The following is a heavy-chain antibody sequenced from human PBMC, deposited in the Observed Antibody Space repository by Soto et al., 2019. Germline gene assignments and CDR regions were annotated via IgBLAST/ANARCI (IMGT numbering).Heavy chain of an antibody. J-gene: IGHJ6*02. CDR3: ARLEKWYYNYYGLDV. Sequence: RGSLKISCQGSGYSFTTYWISWVRQMPGKGLEWMGKIDPADSSTNYSPSFQGHITISVDRSINTAHLQFSSLKAADTAVYYCARLEKWYYNYYGLDVWGQGTMVTVSS. V-gene: IGHV5-10-1*01. D-gene: IGHD1-26*01. CDR2: IDPADSST. CDR1: GYSFTTYW.